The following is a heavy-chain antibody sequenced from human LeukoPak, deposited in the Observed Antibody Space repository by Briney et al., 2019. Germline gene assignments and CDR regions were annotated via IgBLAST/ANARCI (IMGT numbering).Heavy chain of an antibody. CDR3: ARGQTYSMGAFPRAVTGCFDY. V-gene: IGHV4-34*01. CDR1: GFTFSSYS. D-gene: IGHD2-15*01. CDR2: INHSGST. Sequence: GSLRLSCAASGFTFSSYSMNWVRQPPGKGLEWIGEINHSGSTNYNPSLKSRVAISVDTSKNQSSLKLSSVTAADTAVYYCARGQTYSMGAFPRAVTGCFDYWGQGTLVTVSS. J-gene: IGHJ4*02.